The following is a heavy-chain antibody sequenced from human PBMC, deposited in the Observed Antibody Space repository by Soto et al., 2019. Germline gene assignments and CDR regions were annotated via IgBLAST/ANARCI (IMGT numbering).Heavy chain of an antibody. CDR1: GFTFGDYA. CDR2: IRSQAYGGTT. Sequence: PGGSLRLSCTASGFTFGDYAMSWFRQAPGKGLEWVGFIRSQAYGGTTEYAASVKGRFTISRDDSKSIAYLQMNSLKTEDTAVYYCTSGYSSSWYPDWFDPWGQGTLVTVSS. J-gene: IGHJ5*02. CDR3: TSGYSSSWYPDWFDP. D-gene: IGHD6-13*01. V-gene: IGHV3-49*03.